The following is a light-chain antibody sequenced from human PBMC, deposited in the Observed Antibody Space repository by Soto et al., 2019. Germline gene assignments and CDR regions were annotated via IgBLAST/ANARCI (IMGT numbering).Light chain of an antibody. J-gene: IGKJ4*01. Sequence: DIQMTQSPSSLSTSVGDRVTITCRASQGISNYLARYQQKPGKVPKLLIYAASTLQSGVPSRFSGSGSWTDFTLTISSLQPEDVATYYCQKCGIAPFTFGGGTKVELK. CDR2: AAS. CDR1: QGISNY. V-gene: IGKV1-27*01. CDR3: QKCGIAPFT.